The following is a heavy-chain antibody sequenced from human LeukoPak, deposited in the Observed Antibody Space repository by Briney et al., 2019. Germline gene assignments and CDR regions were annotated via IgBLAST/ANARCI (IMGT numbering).Heavy chain of an antibody. CDR3: ARRGGWSQHMDV. CDR1: GFTFSSYE. Sequence: PGGSLRLSCAASGFTFSSYEMNWVRQAPGEGLEWVSYISDSGNTKYYADSVKGQFTISRDNAKNSLYLQMNSLRAEDTAVYYCARRGGWSQHMDVWGKGTTVTISS. CDR2: ISDSGNTK. D-gene: IGHD3-3*01. J-gene: IGHJ6*03. V-gene: IGHV3-48*03.